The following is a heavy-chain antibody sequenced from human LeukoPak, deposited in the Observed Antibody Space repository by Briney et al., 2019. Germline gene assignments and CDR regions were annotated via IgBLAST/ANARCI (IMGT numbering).Heavy chain of an antibody. Sequence: GGSLRLSCAVSGFTFSRYGMHWVRQAPVKGLEWVAFIRFDGSTKFCADSVKGRCTISRDNSKNTLYLQMNSLRVEDTAVYFCAKSGGNTSSREFFDSWGQGTLVTVSS. CDR3: AKSGGNTSSREFFDS. CDR2: IRFDGSTK. V-gene: IGHV3-30*02. J-gene: IGHJ4*02. CDR1: GFTFSRYG. D-gene: IGHD3-10*01.